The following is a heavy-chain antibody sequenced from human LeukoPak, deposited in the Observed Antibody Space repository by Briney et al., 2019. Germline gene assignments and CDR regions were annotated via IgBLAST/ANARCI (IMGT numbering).Heavy chain of an antibody. V-gene: IGHV3-30*02. D-gene: IGHD6-19*01. Sequence: PGGSLRLSCAASGFTFSSYGMHWVRQAPGKGLEWVAFIRYDGSNKNYADSVKGRFTISRDNSKNTLYLQMSSLRADDTAVYYCANNSRIAVADEWGQGTLVTVSS. CDR3: ANNSRIAVADE. CDR2: IRYDGSNK. J-gene: IGHJ4*02. CDR1: GFTFSSYG.